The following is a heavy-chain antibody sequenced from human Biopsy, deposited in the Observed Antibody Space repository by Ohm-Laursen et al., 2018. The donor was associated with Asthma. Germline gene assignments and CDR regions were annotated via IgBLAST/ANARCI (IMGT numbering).Heavy chain of an antibody. V-gene: IGHV3-20*01. J-gene: IGHJ4*02. Sequence: SLRLSCTASGFTFDDYGMSWVRQAPGKGLDWVSGINWNGSTGYADSVKGRFTISRDNAKNSLYLQMNSLRAEDTALYHCGRDMGGFGSGWFPVEFWGQGTLVTVSS. CDR3: GRDMGGFGSGWFPVEF. CDR1: GFTFDDYG. CDR2: INWNGST. D-gene: IGHD6-19*01.